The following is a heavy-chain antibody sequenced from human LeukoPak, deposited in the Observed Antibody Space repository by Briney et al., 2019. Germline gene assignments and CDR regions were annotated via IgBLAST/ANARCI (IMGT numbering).Heavy chain of an antibody. CDR2: IYYSGST. D-gene: IGHD1-26*01. V-gene: IGHV4-59*01. Sequence: PSETLSLTCTVSGGSISSYYWSWIRQPPGKGLEWIGYIYYSGSTNYNPSLKSRVTISVDTSKNQFSLKLSSVTAADTAVYYCARSYSGSYLNWFDPWGHGTLVTVSS. J-gene: IGHJ5*02. CDR1: GGSISSYY. CDR3: ARSYSGSYLNWFDP.